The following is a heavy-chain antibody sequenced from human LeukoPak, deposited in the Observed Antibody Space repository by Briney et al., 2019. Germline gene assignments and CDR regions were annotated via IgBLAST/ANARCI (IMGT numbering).Heavy chain of an antibody. Sequence: PGGSLRLSCAASGFTFGSSAMSWVRQAPGKGPEWVSTFSRSGPDTYYADSVKGRFTISRDNSKNTLYLQMTSLRAEDTAVYYCAKGSLGSWYYFDYWGQGTLVTVSS. J-gene: IGHJ4*02. CDR2: FSRSGPDT. CDR1: GFTFGSSA. V-gene: IGHV3-23*01. CDR3: AKGSLGSWYYFDY. D-gene: IGHD6-13*01.